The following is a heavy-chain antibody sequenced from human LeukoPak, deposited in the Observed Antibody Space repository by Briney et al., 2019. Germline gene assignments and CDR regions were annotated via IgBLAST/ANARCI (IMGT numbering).Heavy chain of an antibody. Sequence: GESLKIPCKGSGFSFTSYWIDWVRQMPGKGLEWMGVIYPGDSDTRYSPSFQGQVTISADKSISTAYLQWSSLKASDTAMYYCARQDSGPYWYFDLWGRGTLVTVSS. CDR1: GFSFTSYW. J-gene: IGHJ2*01. CDR2: IYPGDSDT. CDR3: ARQDSGPYWYFDL. V-gene: IGHV5-51*01. D-gene: IGHD3-10*01.